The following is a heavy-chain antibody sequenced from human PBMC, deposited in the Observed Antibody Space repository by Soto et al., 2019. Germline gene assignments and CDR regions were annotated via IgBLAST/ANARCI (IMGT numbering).Heavy chain of an antibody. CDR1: GFTFSSYS. Sequence: GGSLRVSCAASGFTFSSYSMNWVRQAPGKGLEWVSYISSSSSTIYYADSVKGRFTISRDNAKNSLYLQMNSLRDEDTAVYYCARDSVVVLRPTHEYFQHWGQGTLVTVSS. CDR2: ISSSSSTI. J-gene: IGHJ1*01. D-gene: IGHD3-22*01. V-gene: IGHV3-48*02. CDR3: ARDSVVVLRPTHEYFQH.